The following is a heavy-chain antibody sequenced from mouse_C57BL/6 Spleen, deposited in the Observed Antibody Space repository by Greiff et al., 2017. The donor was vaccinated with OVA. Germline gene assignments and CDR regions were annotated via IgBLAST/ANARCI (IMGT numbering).Heavy chain of an antibody. V-gene: IGHV1-52*01. J-gene: IGHJ3*01. CDR1: GYTFTSYW. CDR3: ARGGASSRSWFAY. Sequence: QVQLQQPGAELVRPGSSVKLSCKASGYTFTSYWMHWVKQRPIQGLEWIGNIDPSDSETHYNQKFKDKATLTVDKSSSTAYMQLSSLTSEDSAVYYCARGGASSRSWFAYWGQGTLVTVSA. D-gene: IGHD1-1*01. CDR2: IDPSDSET.